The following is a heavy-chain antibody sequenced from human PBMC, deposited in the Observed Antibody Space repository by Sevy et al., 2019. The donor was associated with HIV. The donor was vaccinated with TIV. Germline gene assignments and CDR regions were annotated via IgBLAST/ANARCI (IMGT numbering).Heavy chain of an antibody. D-gene: IGHD3-22*01. CDR3: AKDHDNNWFDP. CDR1: GFTFSLYA. V-gene: IGHV3-23*01. Sequence: GGSLRLSCAASGFTFSLYAMTWVRQAPGKGLEWVSTISISGDSIYYADSVKGRFTISRDNSKNTLYLQMNSLRAEDTAIYFCAKDHDNNWFDPWGQGTLLTVSS. J-gene: IGHJ5*02. CDR2: ISISGDSI.